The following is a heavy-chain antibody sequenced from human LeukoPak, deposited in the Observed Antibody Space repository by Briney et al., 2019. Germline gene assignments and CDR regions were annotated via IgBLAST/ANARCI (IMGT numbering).Heavy chain of an antibody. CDR2: ISYDGSNK. CDR3: AKKASWSSGWVDY. Sequence: GGSLRLSCAASGFTFSSYGMHWVRQAPGKGLEWVAVISYDGSNKYYADSVKGRFTISRDNSKNTLYLQMNSLRAEDTAVYYCAKKASWSSGWVDYWAREPWSPPPQ. CDR1: GFTFSSYG. J-gene: IGHJ4*02. D-gene: IGHD6-19*01. V-gene: IGHV3-30*18.